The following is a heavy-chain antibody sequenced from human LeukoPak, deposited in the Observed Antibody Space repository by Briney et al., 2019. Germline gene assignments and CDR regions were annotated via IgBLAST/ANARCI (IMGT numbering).Heavy chain of an antibody. CDR1: GDTFSRYA. Sequence: ASVNVSCKASGDTFSRYAISWVRQAPGQGLEWMGGIIPVLSTANYAQKFQDRVTITADESTSTTYMELSSLKSEDTAVYYCATTGGDIYYYYMDVWGKGTTVTISS. J-gene: IGHJ6*03. CDR2: IIPVLSTA. D-gene: IGHD3-16*01. CDR3: ATTGGDIYYYYMDV. V-gene: IGHV1-69*13.